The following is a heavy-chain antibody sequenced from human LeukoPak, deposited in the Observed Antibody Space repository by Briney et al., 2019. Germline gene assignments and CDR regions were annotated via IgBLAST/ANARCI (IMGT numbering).Heavy chain of an antibody. D-gene: IGHD1-26*01. CDR3: ARVPIVGATPGPYYYYGMDV. J-gene: IGHJ6*02. CDR2: IKQDGSEK. Sequence: GGSLRLSCAASGFTFSSYWMSWVRQAPGKGLEWVANIKQDGSEKYYVDSVKGRFTISRGNAKNSLYLQMNSLRAEDTAVYYCARVPIVGATPGPYYYYGMDVWGQGTTVTVSS. CDR1: GFTFSSYW. V-gene: IGHV3-7*01.